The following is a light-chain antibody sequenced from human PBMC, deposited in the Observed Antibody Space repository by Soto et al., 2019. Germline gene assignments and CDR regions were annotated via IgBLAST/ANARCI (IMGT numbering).Light chain of an antibody. CDR2: DVS. J-gene: IGKJ5*01. V-gene: IGKV3-11*01. CDR1: QPVTNY. Sequence: EIVLTQSPATLSLSPGERATLSCRASQPVTNYLTWYQHKPGQAPRLLIFDVSNRATGIPARFSGSGSGTDFTLTISSLEPEDFAVYYCQQRSDWPSITFGQGTRLEIK. CDR3: QQRSDWPSIT.